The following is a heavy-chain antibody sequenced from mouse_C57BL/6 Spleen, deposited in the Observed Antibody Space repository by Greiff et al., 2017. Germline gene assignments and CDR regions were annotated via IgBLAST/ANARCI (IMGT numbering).Heavy chain of an antibody. Sequence: QVQLQQSGPGLVQPSPCLSISCTASGFSFTSYGVPWVRQSPGKGLEWLGVIWSGGSTDYNAAFISRLSISKDNSKSQVFFKMNSLQADDTAIYYCARIWDYDSWFAYWGQGTLVTVSA. CDR1: GFSFTSYG. CDR3: ARIWDYDSWFAY. CDR2: IWSGGST. D-gene: IGHD2-4*01. J-gene: IGHJ3*01. V-gene: IGHV2-2*01.